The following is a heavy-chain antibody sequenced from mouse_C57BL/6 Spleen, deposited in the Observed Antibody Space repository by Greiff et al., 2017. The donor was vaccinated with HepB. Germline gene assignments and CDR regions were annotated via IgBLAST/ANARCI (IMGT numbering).Heavy chain of an antibody. CDR3: ARGNGFYAMDY. V-gene: IGHV3-1*01. Sequence: VQLQQSGPGMVKPSQSLSLTCTVTGYSITSGYDWHWIRHFPGNKLEWMGYLSYSGSTNYNQSLKSRSSITHDTSKNHFFLKLNSVTTEDTATYYCARGNGFYAMDYWGQGTSVTVSS. D-gene: IGHD1-1*01. CDR2: LSYSGST. J-gene: IGHJ4*01. CDR1: GYSITSGYD.